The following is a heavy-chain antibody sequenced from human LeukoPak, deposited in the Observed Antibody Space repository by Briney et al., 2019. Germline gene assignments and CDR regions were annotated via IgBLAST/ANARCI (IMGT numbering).Heavy chain of an antibody. Sequence: ASVKVSCKASGYTFTGYYMHWVRQAPGQGLEWMGWINPNSGGTNYAQKFQGRVTMTRDTSISTAYMELRSLRSDDTAVYYCVREGSDTAHYNWFDPWGQGTLVTVSS. D-gene: IGHD5-18*01. CDR3: VREGSDTAHYNWFDP. V-gene: IGHV1-2*02. CDR1: GYTFTGYY. CDR2: INPNSGGT. J-gene: IGHJ5*02.